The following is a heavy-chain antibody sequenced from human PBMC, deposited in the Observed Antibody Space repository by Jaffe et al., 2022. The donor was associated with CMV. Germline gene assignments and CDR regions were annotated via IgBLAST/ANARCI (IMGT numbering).Heavy chain of an antibody. D-gene: IGHD2-2*01. CDR2: ISSSSSYI. Sequence: EVQLVESGGGLVKPGGSLRLSCAASGFTFSSYSMNWVRQAPGKGLEWVSSISSSSSYIYYADSVKGRFTISRDNAKNSLYLQMNSLRAEDTAVYYCAGDIVVVPAAIKDKYYYYGMDVWGQGTTVTVSS. CDR1: GFTFSSYS. J-gene: IGHJ6*02. CDR3: AGDIVVVPAAIKDKYYYYGMDV. V-gene: IGHV3-21*01.